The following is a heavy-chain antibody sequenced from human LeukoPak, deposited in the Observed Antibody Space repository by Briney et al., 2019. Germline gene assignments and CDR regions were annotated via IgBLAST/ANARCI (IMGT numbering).Heavy chain of an antibody. CDR1: GITLSNYG. D-gene: IGHD4-23*01. CDR2: ISNSGSGV. Sequence: PGGSLRLSCAVSGITLSNYGMSWVRQAPGKGLEWLSYISNSGSGVYYADSVKGRFTISRDNAKNSLYLQMKSLRAEDTAVYYCARDTVGTPSPGDYWGQGTLVTVSS. V-gene: IGHV3-11*01. J-gene: IGHJ4*02. CDR3: ARDTVGTPSPGDY.